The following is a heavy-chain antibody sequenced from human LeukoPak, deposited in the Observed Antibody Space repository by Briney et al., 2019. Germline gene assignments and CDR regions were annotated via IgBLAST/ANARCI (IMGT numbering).Heavy chain of an antibody. CDR1: GGSISSYF. CDR2: IYTSGTT. D-gene: IGHD2-2*01. Sequence: SETLSLTCTVSGGSISSYFWNWIRQPAGKGLEWIGRIYTSGTTNYNPSLKSRVTMSVDTSKNQFSLKLSSVTAADTAVYYCASTEYQLSHDAFDIWGQGTMVTVSS. V-gene: IGHV4-4*07. J-gene: IGHJ3*02. CDR3: ASTEYQLSHDAFDI.